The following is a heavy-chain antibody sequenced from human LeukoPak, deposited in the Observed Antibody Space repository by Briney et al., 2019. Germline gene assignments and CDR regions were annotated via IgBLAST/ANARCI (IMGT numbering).Heavy chain of an antibody. Sequence: GRSLRLSCAASGFSLTTFDIHWVRQAPGKGLEWVALISYDGRDIYYLDSVEGRFTISRDNSKSTLYLQMNSLRAEDTAVYYCAKDMPAGYFDYWGQGTLVTVSS. CDR3: AKDMPAGYFDY. D-gene: IGHD2-2*01. J-gene: IGHJ4*02. CDR1: GFSLTTFD. V-gene: IGHV3-30*18. CDR2: ISYDGRDI.